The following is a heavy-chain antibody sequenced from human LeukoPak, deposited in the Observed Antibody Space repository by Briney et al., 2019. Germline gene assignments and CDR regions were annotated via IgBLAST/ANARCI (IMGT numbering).Heavy chain of an antibody. V-gene: IGHV3-53*01. J-gene: IGHJ4*02. D-gene: IGHD4-17*01. CDR1: GFTVSSNY. CDR3: ARVSLTTANFDS. CDR2: SNDGINT. Sequence: PGGSLRLSCAASGFTVSSNYMSWVRQAPGKGLEWVSAISNDGINTYSADSVKGRFTFSRNNSKDTLYLQMNSLRVEDTALYYCARVSLTTANFDSWGQGTLVTVSS.